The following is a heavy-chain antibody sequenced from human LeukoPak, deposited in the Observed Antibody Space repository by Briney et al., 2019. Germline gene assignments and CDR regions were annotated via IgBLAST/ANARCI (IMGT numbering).Heavy chain of an antibody. CDR3: TRGVAMAI. CDR2: ISGSGDTI. J-gene: IGHJ4*02. Sequence: GGSLRLSCAASGISFSDYYMSWIRQAPGKGLEWIAYISGSGDTIKYADFVEGRFTISRDNAKRSVYLEMNSLTDEGTAVYFCTRGVAMAIWSQGTLVTVPS. V-gene: IGHV3-11*04. D-gene: IGHD2-15*01. CDR1: GISFSDYY.